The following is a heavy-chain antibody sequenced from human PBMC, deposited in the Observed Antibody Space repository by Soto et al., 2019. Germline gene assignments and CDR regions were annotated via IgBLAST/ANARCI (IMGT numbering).Heavy chain of an antibody. V-gene: IGHV1-69*13. CDR1: GGTFSSYA. Sequence: SVKVSCKASGGTFSSYAISWVRQAPGQGLEWMGGIIPILGTANYAQKFQGRVTITADESTSTAYMELSSLRSEDTAVYYCGVREYYYDSIGITPSSRRSYYYYYGLDVWGQGTTVTVSS. J-gene: IGHJ6*02. CDR2: IIPILGTA. D-gene: IGHD3-22*01. CDR3: GVREYYYDSIGITPSSRRSYYYYYGLDV.